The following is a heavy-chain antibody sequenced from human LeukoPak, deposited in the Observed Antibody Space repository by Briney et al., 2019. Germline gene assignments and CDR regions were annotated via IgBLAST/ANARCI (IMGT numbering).Heavy chain of an antibody. V-gene: IGHV4-39*01. CDR3: ARRGLTETPGTLDC. CDR2: IYYSGST. D-gene: IGHD3-10*01. CDR1: GGPISSTTHY. J-gene: IGHJ4*02. Sequence: SETLSLTCTVSGGPISSTTHYCGWIRQPPGKGLEWIGSIYYSGSTFYNSSLKSRVTISVDTSKNQLSLKLTSVTAADTAVYFCARRGLTETPGTLDCWGPGTLVTVSS.